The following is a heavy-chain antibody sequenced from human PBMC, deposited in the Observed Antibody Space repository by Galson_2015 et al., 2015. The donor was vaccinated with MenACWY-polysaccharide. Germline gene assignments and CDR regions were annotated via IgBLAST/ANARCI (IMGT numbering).Heavy chain of an antibody. CDR2: INNHGSSA. Sequence: SLRLSCAASGFTFSNYWMHWVRQAPGKGLVWVSRINNHGSSAGYANSVQGRFTISRDNAKNTLYLQINSLRAEDTAVYYCARGDFWSGNLGGIDVWGQGTTVTVSS. CDR1: GFTFSNYW. D-gene: IGHD3-3*01. J-gene: IGHJ6*02. CDR3: ARGDFWSGNLGGIDV. V-gene: IGHV3-74*01.